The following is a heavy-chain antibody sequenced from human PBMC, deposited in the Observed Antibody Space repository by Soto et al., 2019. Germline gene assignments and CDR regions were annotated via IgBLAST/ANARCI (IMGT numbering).Heavy chain of an antibody. Sequence: QVPLVQSGAEVKKPGSSVTVSCKASGGTFSSYAIHWVRQAPGQGLEWMGGIIPMYGPAKYVQRFQGRVTNTAAEATTPVYMELTSLASQDTAVYYCARVTSMVRRVIDNGFDPWGHATLVTVSS. D-gene: IGHD3-10*01. CDR1: GGTFSSYA. CDR2: IIPMYGPA. J-gene: IGHJ5*02. V-gene: IGHV1-69*01. CDR3: ARVTSMVRRVIDNGFDP.